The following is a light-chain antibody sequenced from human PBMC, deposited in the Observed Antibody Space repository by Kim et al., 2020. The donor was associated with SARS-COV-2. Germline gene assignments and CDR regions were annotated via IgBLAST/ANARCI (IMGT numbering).Light chain of an antibody. Sequence: DIQMTQSPSTLSASVGDRVTITCRASQSISSSLAWYQQKPGKAPNLLIYKASTLESGVPSRFSGSGSGTEFTLTISSLQPDDFAIYYCQQYDSYWTFGQGTKVEIK. CDR3: QQYDSYWT. CDR2: KAS. V-gene: IGKV1-5*03. J-gene: IGKJ1*01. CDR1: QSISSS.